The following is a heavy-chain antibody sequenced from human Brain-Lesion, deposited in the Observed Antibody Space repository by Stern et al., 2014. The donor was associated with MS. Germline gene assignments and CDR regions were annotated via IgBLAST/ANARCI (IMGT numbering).Heavy chain of an antibody. CDR1: GYIFTGYY. V-gene: IGHV1-2*02. CDR3: ARDQRGITIFGVVTDYYYLGMDV. Sequence: VQLVQSGAEVKKPGASVKVSCKTSGYIFTGYYIHWVRQAPGQGLEWMAWINPTTGGTKYAQKFQGRVTMSRDTSISTAYVELSSLTSGDTAVYYCARDQRGITIFGVVTDYYYLGMDVWGQGTTVTVSS. D-gene: IGHD3-3*01. CDR2: INPTTGGT. J-gene: IGHJ6*02.